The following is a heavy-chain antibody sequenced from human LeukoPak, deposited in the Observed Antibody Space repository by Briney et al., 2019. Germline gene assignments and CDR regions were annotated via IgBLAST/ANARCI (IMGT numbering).Heavy chain of an antibody. CDR1: GYTLTELS. V-gene: IGHV1-24*01. CDR3: AAAPYDSSGYYSSFPDY. CDR2: FDPEDGET. D-gene: IGHD3-22*01. Sequence: ASVKVSCKVSGYTLTELSMHWVRQAPGKGLEWMGGFDPEDGETIYAQKFQGRVTMTEDTSTDTAYMELSSLRSEDTAVYYCAAAPYDSSGYYSSFPDYWGQGTLVTVSS. J-gene: IGHJ4*02.